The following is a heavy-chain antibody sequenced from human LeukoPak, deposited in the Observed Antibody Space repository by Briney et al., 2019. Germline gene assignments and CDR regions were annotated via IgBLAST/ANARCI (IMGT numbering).Heavy chain of an antibody. V-gene: IGHV4-30-4*01. CDR3: TRAYWIGFHFDS. J-gene: IGHJ4*02. D-gene: IGHD3-3*01. Sequence: SETLSLTCSVSGGSISSGDYFWTWIRQPPGKALDYIGYIYYSGTTYYNPSLKSRITMSVDMSANQFSLRLTSVSAADTAVYYCTRAYWIGFHFDSWGQGILVSVSS. CDR2: IYYSGTT. CDR1: GGSISSGDYF.